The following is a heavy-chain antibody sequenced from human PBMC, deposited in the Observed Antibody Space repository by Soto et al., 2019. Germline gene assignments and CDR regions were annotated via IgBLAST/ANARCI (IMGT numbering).Heavy chain of an antibody. CDR1: GFTVSSNY. Sequence: EVQLVESGGGLVQPGGSLRLSCAASGFTVSSNYMSWVRQAPGKGLEWGSVIYSGGSTYYSDSVKGRFTISRDNSKNTLYLQMNSLRAEDTAVYYCARDRGIAAAAYYYYYMDVWGKGTTVTVSS. CDR3: ARDRGIAAAAYYYYYMDV. CDR2: IYSGGST. V-gene: IGHV3-66*01. J-gene: IGHJ6*03. D-gene: IGHD6-13*01.